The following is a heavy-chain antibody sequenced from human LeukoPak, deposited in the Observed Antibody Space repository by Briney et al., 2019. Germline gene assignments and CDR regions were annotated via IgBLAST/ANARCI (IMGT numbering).Heavy chain of an antibody. D-gene: IGHD3-10*01. CDR1: GGXTSSGGYY. CDR2: IYYSGST. CDR3: AREAYGSGSYYKDY. Sequence: PSQTLSLTCTVSGGXTSSGGYYWSWIRQHPGKGLEWCGYIYYSGSTYYNPSLKSRVTISVDTSKNQFSLKLSSVTAADTAVYYCAREAYGSGSYYKDYWGQGTLVAVSS. J-gene: IGHJ4*02. V-gene: IGHV4-31*03.